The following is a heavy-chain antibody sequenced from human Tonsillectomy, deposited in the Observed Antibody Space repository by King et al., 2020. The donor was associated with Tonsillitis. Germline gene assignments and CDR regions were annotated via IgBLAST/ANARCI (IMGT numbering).Heavy chain of an antibody. CDR1: GFTFSDYA. V-gene: IGHV3-30-3*01. Sequence: VQLVESGGGVVQPGRSLRLSCAASGFTFSDYAMHWVRQAPGEGLEWVAVISYDGSDKYYADSVKGRFTISRDNSKNTLFLQMNSLRAEDTAVYYCASGRGSSGYNPLDNWGQGTLVTVSS. D-gene: IGHD3-22*01. CDR2: ISYDGSDK. J-gene: IGHJ4*02. CDR3: ASGRGSSGYNPLDN.